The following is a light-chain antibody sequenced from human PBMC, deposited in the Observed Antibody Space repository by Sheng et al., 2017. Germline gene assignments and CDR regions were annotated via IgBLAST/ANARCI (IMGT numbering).Light chain of an antibody. Sequence: EIVLTQSPATLSLSPGERATLSCRASQSVSSYLAWYQQHPGQAPRLLIYDTFNRATDIPARFSGSGSGTDFTLTISSLEPEDFAIYYCQQYNKWPLITFGQGTRLEIK. CDR3: QQYNKWPLIT. V-gene: IGKV3-11*01. CDR2: DTF. CDR1: QSVSSY. J-gene: IGKJ5*01.